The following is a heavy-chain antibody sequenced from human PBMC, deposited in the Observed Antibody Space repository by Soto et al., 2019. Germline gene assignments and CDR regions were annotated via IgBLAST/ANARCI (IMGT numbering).Heavy chain of an antibody. V-gene: IGHV3-48*02. J-gene: IGHJ4*02. Sequence: EVQLVESGGGLVQPGGSLRLSCAASGFTFSSYSMNWVRQAPGKGLEWVSCIGTSSSTIYYADSVKGRFTSSRDNAKNSLYLQMNSLRDEDTAVYYGARVSPWDDNNFDWGQGNLVTVSS. D-gene: IGHD1-1*01. CDR3: ARVSPWDDNNFD. CDR2: IGTSSSTI. CDR1: GFTFSSYS.